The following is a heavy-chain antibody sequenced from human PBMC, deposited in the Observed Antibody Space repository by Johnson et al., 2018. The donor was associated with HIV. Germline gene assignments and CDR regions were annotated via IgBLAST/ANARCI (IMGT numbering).Heavy chain of an antibody. Sequence: VQLVESGGGLVQPGGSLRLSCAASGFTVSSNYMSWVRQAPGKGLEWVSVMYSGGSTYYADSGKGRFTISRDNSKNTLYLQMNSLRAEDPAVYYCAKGNGDRSAFDIWGQGTMVTVSS. CDR1: GFTVSSNY. V-gene: IGHV3-66*01. CDR2: MYSGGST. J-gene: IGHJ3*02. D-gene: IGHD4-17*01. CDR3: AKGNGDRSAFDI.